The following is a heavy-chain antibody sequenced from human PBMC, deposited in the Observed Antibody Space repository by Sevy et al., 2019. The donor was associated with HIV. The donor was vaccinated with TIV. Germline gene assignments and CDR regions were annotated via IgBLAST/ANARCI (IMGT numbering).Heavy chain of an antibody. Sequence: GGSLRLSCAASGFTFGSYWMHWVRQAPGKGLVWLLRIYVDGRTASYADSVKGGFAISRDNAKNTLDLQMNSLSDEDTAVYYCGRVPVAAAGTGIDYWGQGTLVTVSS. CDR1: GFTFGSYW. D-gene: IGHD6-13*01. J-gene: IGHJ4*02. V-gene: IGHV3-74*01. CDR3: GRVPVAAAGTGIDY. CDR2: IYVDGRTA.